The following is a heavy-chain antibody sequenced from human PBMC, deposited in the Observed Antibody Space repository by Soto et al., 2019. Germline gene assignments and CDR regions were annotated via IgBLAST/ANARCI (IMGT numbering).Heavy chain of an antibody. CDR2: IYYSGTT. J-gene: IGHJ3*02. CDR3: SRRHGDHSTFAFQI. CDR1: GGSIVSYY. D-gene: IGHD4-17*01. Sequence: QVQLQESGPGLVKPSETLSLSCTVSGGSIVSYYWSWIRQPPGEGLEWIVYIYYSGTTKYNPSLESLVTITVDTSEKQFYLKLNSVTAADTAVYYCSRRHGDHSTFAFQIWGQGTMVNVSS. V-gene: IGHV4-59*01.